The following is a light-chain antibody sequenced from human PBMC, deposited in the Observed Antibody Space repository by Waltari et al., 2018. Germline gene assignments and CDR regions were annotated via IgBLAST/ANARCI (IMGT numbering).Light chain of an antibody. J-gene: IGKJ1*01. Sequence: DIQMTQSPSTLSASEGDRVTITCRASQSISSWLAWYQQKPGKAPNLLIYKASTLESGVPSRFSASGSGTEFTLTISSLQPEDFATYHCQQYSSYRAFGQGTTVEIK. V-gene: IGKV1-5*03. CDR1: QSISSW. CDR3: QQYSSYRA. CDR2: KAS.